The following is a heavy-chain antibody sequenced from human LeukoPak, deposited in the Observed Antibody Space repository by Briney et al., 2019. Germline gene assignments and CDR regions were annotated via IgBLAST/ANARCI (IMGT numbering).Heavy chain of an antibody. CDR2: IKQVGSEK. Sequence: GGSLRLSCAASGFTFSSYWMSWVRQAPGRGLEWVANIKQVGSEKYYADSVKGRFTISRDNAKNSLYLQMNSLRVEDTAVYYCARDRPFDYWGQGTLVTVSS. J-gene: IGHJ4*02. D-gene: IGHD6-6*01. CDR3: ARDRPFDY. V-gene: IGHV3-7*01. CDR1: GFTFSSYW.